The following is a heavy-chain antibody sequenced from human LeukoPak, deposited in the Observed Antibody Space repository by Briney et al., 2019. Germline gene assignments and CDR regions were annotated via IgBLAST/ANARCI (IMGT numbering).Heavy chain of an antibody. Sequence: GGSLRLSCAASGFIVSSKYMSWVRQAPGKGLEWVSIIYSGGDTYYADSVKGRLTISRDNSKNTVYLQMNSLRAEDTAVYYCARRAYFDFWGQGTLVTVSS. CDR1: GFIVSSKY. J-gene: IGHJ4*02. V-gene: IGHV3-66*04. CDR3: ARRAYFDF. CDR2: IYSGGDT.